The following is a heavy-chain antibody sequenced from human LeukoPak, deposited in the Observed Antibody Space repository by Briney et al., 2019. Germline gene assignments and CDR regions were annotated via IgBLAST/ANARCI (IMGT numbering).Heavy chain of an antibody. J-gene: IGHJ3*01. D-gene: IGHD5-24*01. CDR2: TYPVGDFT. CDR1: GYTFTDYH. V-gene: IGHV1-46*01. Sequence: ASVKVSCKSSGYTFTDYHIHWVRQAPGQGLEWMGITYPVGDFTNSAQKFQGRVTMSSDTPTNTFYMELSGLRFDDTAVYYCARDQWGPDGLWGQGTMVTVSS. CDR3: ARDQWGPDGL.